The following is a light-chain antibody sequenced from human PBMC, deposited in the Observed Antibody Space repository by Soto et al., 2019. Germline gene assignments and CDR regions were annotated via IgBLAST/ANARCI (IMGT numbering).Light chain of an antibody. V-gene: IGKV2D-29*01. CDR2: EVS. CDR1: GVLLHSDGKTH. CDR3: KQSIQRPLT. J-gene: IGKJ4*01. Sequence: DIVLTQTPLSLSVTPVQPASISSTSSGVLLHSDGKTHLYWYRQKPGQPPQRLIYEVSNRFSGMPERFRRSGSGTDFTLKIRRVEAEDVGVYYCKQSIQRPLTFGGGTKVEIK.